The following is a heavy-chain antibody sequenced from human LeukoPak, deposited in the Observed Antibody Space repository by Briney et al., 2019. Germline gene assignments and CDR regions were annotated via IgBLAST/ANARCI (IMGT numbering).Heavy chain of an antibody. J-gene: IGHJ3*02. CDR3: ARVFPRLPPSAVGAFDI. V-gene: IGHV3-30-3*01. Sequence: PGGSLRLSCAASGFTFSSYAMHWVRQAPGKGLEWVAVISYDGSNKYYADSVKGRFTISRDNSKNTLYLQMNSLRAEDTAVYYCARVFPRLPPSAVGAFDIWGQGTMVTVSS. CDR2: ISYDGSNK. CDR1: GFTFSSYA.